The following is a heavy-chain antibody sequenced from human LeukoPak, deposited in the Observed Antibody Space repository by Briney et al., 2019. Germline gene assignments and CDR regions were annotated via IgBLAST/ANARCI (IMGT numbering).Heavy chain of an antibody. D-gene: IGHD2-15*01. CDR3: AKDPHAVGYCSGGSCSEGPYFDY. V-gene: IGHV3-30*18. CDR1: GFTFSSYA. Sequence: GGSLRLSCAASGFTFSSYAMSWVRQAPGKGLEWVAVISYDGSNKYYADSVKGRFTISRDNSKSTLYLQMNSLGAEDTAVYYCAKDPHAVGYCSGGSCSEGPYFDYWGQGTLVTVSS. J-gene: IGHJ4*02. CDR2: ISYDGSNK.